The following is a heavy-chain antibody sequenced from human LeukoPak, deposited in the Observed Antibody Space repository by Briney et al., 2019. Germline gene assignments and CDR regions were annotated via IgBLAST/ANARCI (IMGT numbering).Heavy chain of an antibody. CDR3: ARVHWLRFSALDY. CDR2: TRNKANSYTT. D-gene: IGHD5-12*01. Sequence: GGSLRLSCAASGFTFSSYSMNWVRQAPGKGLEWVGRTRNKANSYTTEYAASVKGRFTISRDDSKNSLYLQMNSLKTEDTAVYYCARVHWLRFSALDYWGQGTLVTVSS. CDR1: GFTFSSYS. J-gene: IGHJ4*02. V-gene: IGHV3-72*01.